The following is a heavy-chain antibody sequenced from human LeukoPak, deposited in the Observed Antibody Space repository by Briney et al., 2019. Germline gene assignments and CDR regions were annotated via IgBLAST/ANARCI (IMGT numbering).Heavy chain of an antibody. Sequence: GGSLRLSCAASGFTFSSYAMSWVRQAPGKGLEWVSAISGSGGSTYYADSVKGRFTISRDNSKNTLYLQMNSLRAEDTAVYYCAGSNEPYYYDSSDYYPHWGQGTLVTVSS. J-gene: IGHJ4*02. CDR2: ISGSGGST. D-gene: IGHD3-22*01. V-gene: IGHV3-23*01. CDR1: GFTFSSYA. CDR3: AGSNEPYYYDSSDYYPH.